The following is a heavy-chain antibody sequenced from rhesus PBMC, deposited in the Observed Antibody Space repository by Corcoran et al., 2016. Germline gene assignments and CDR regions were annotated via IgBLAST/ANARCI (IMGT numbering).Heavy chain of an antibody. J-gene: IGHJ4*01. CDR2: IYGSGSST. V-gene: IGHV4S11*01. Sequence: QLQLQESGPGLVKPSETLSLTCAVSGGSISSNYWSWIRQAPGKGLEWIGYIYGSGSSTNYNPPLKSRVTLSVDTSKNQLSLKLSSVTAADTAVYYCARADYEDDYGYYYIDYWGQGVLVTVSS. CDR1: GGSISSNY. CDR3: ARADYEDDYGYYYIDY. D-gene: IGHD3-9*01.